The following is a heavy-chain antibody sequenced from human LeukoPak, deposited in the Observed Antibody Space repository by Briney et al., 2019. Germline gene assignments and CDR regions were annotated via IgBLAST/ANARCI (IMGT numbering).Heavy chain of an antibody. Sequence: SETLSLTCTVSGGSISSYYWSWIRQPPGKGLEWIGYIYYSGSTNYNPSLKSRVTISVDTSKNQFSLKLSSVTAADTAVYYCARGVSPYYDSSGYYYSFDYWGQGTLVTVSS. J-gene: IGHJ4*02. CDR2: IYYSGST. CDR3: ARGVSPYYDSSGYYYSFDY. V-gene: IGHV4-59*01. D-gene: IGHD3-22*01. CDR1: GGSISSYY.